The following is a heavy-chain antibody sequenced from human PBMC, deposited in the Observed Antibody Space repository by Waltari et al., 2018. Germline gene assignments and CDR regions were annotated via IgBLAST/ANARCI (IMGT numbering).Heavy chain of an antibody. J-gene: IGHJ5*02. Sequence: QVQLQESGPGLVKPSETLSLTCTVSGAAVSRFYWTGVRQPPGKGLEYIGYMYHDGTTNYNPSLKSRVSVSVDTSKNQFSLELRSVTAADTAVYYCAREPRYGSGSYPLDPWGQGTLVTVSS. CDR2: MYHDGTT. D-gene: IGHD3-10*01. CDR1: GAAVSRFY. CDR3: AREPRYGSGSYPLDP. V-gene: IGHV4-59*02.